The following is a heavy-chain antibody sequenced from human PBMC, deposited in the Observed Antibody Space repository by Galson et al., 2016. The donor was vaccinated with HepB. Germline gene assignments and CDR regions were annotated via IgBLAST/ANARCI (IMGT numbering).Heavy chain of an antibody. CDR2: ISGSGITT. V-gene: IGHV3-23*01. D-gene: IGHD2-15*01. Sequence: SLRLSCAASGFTLSNYAMSWVRQAPGTGLEWVSDISGSGITTYYADSVKGRFTIPRDNSKKTVYLQMSSLRAEDTAVYYCARLFGGYIDYWGQGTLVTVSS. CDR1: GFTLSNYA. J-gene: IGHJ4*02. CDR3: ARLFGGYIDY.